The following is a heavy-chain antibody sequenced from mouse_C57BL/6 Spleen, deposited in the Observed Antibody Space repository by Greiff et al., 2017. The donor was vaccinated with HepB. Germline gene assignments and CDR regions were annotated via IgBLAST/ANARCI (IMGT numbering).Heavy chain of an antibody. CDR3: AGGGYYGSSFLSWFAY. CDR1: GYTFTSYW. D-gene: IGHD1-1*01. J-gene: IGHJ3*01. Sequence: QVQLQQPGAELVKPGASVKMSCKASGYTFTSYWITWVKQRPGQGLEWIGDIYPGSGSTNYNEKFKSKATLTVDTSSSTAYMQLSSLTSEDSAVYYCAGGGYYGSSFLSWFAYWGQGTLVTVSA. CDR2: IYPGSGST. V-gene: IGHV1-55*01.